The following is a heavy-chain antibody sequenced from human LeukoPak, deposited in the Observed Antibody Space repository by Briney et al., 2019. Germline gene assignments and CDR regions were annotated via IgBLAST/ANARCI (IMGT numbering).Heavy chain of an antibody. J-gene: IGHJ4*02. CDR1: GGSVSSGSYY. D-gene: IGHD2-21*02. Sequence: SETLSLTCTASGGSVSSGSYYWSWIRQPAGKGLEWIGRISASGNTNYDPSLKSRVTMSVDTSMNLFALKLSSVTAADTAVYYCARQGVATAIDYWGQGTLVTVSS. CDR2: ISASGNT. CDR3: ARQGVATAIDY. V-gene: IGHV4-61*02.